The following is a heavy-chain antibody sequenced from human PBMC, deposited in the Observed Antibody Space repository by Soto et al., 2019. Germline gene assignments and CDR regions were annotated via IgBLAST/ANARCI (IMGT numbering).Heavy chain of an antibody. D-gene: IGHD3-9*01. J-gene: IGHJ5*02. V-gene: IGHV4-31*03. CDR1: GGSISSGGYY. CDR2: IYYSGST. Sequence: PSLTCTVSGGSISSGGYYWSWIRQHPGKGLEWIGYIYYSGSTYYNPSLKSRVTISVDTSKNQFSLKLSSVTAADTAVYYCARAGEQAGYGWFDPWGQGTLVNVSS. CDR3: ARAGEQAGYGWFDP.